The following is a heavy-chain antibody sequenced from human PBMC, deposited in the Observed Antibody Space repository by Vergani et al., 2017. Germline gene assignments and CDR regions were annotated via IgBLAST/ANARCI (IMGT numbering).Heavy chain of an antibody. D-gene: IGHD2-21*01. CDR2: IIPIFGTA. J-gene: IGHJ5*02. CDR3: ARAIGYCAGATCRAYYFDH. CDR1: GGTFSSYA. Sequence: QVQLVQSGAEVKKPGSSVKVSCKASGGTFSSYAISWVRQAPGQGLEWMGGIIPIFGTANYAQKFQGGVTITAEESTSTAYMELSSLRAEGTAVYYCARAIGYCAGATCRAYYFDHWGQGTRVTVSS. V-gene: IGHV1-69*01.